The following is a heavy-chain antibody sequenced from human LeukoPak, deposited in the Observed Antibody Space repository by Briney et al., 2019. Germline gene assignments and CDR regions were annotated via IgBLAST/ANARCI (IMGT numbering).Heavy chain of an antibody. Sequence: SETLSLTCTVSGVSISNYYWSWIRQPPGKGLEWIGYIYYSGSTNYNPSLKSRVTISVDTSKNQFSLKLSSVTAADTAVYYCAASMHGYCSGGSCYGAFDIWGQGTMVTVSS. D-gene: IGHD2-15*01. CDR2: IYYSGST. V-gene: IGHV4-59*01. CDR3: AASMHGYCSGGSCYGAFDI. J-gene: IGHJ3*02. CDR1: GVSISNYY.